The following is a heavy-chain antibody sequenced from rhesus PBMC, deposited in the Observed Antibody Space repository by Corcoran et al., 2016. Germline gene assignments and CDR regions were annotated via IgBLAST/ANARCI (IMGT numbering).Heavy chain of an antibody. V-gene: IGHV4S9*01. Sequence: QVQLQESGPGLVKPSATLSLTCAVSGGPIPASRFWTWILQSPAKGLEWIGNIHGNFPSTYYKPSLKSRITISKDTSKNQFFLRLESVTAADTAVYYCATRMTINAGEDVWGRGLLVTVFS. J-gene: IGHJ5-2*02. D-gene: IGHD3-9*01. CDR1: GGPIPASRF. CDR2: IHGNFPST. CDR3: ATRMTINAGEDV.